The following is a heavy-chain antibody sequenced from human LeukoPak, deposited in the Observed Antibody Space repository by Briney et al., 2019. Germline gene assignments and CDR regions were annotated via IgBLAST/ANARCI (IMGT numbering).Heavy chain of an antibody. CDR3: ARDDWLGYCSGGSCLVDY. CDR2: ISAYNGNT. CDR1: GYTFTSYG. V-gene: IGHV1-18*01. D-gene: IGHD2-15*01. Sequence: GASVKVSCKASGYTFTSYGISWLRQAPGQGLEWMGWISAYNGNTNYAQKLQGRVTMTTDTSTSTAYMELRSLRSDDTAVYYCARDDWLGYCSGGSCLVDYWGQGTLVTVSS. J-gene: IGHJ4*02.